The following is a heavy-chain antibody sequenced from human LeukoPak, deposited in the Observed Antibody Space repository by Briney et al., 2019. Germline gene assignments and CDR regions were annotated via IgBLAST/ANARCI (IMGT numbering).Heavy chain of an antibody. J-gene: IGHJ3*02. CDR2: IYPGDSDT. V-gene: IGHV5-51*01. CDR1: GYSFTSYW. CDR3: ARSLSGYSSGWYHGAFDI. D-gene: IGHD6-19*01. Sequence: GESLQISCKGSGYSFTSYWIGWVRQMPGKGLEWMGIIYPGDSDTRYSPSFQGQVTISADKSISTAYLQWSSLKASDTAMYYCARSLSGYSSGWYHGAFDIWGQGTMVTVSS.